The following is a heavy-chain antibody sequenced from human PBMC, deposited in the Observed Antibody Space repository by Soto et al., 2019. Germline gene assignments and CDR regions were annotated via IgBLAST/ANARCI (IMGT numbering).Heavy chain of an antibody. J-gene: IGHJ6*02. CDR1: WGSIISGGCY. V-gene: IGHV4-31*03. CDR3: ARDLRFRGFYGMDV. D-gene: IGHD3-10*01. Sequence: SEPLSLPCTVSWGSIISGGCYRSLIRQQPGKGLEWIGYIYYIGSTYYNPSLKSRVTISVDTSKNQFSLKLSSVTAADTAVYYCARDLRFRGFYGMDVWGQGTTVTVSS. CDR2: IYYIGST.